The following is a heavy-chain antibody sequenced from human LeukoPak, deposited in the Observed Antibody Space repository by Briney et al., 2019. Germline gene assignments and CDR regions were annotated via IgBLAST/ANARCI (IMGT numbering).Heavy chain of an antibody. CDR2: FHNSGTS. J-gene: IGHJ4*02. CDR1: DDSISDYY. V-gene: IGHV4-59*01. D-gene: IGHD3-16*01. Sequence: SETPSLTCTVSDDSISDYYRGWIRQPPGKGLEWIGYFHNSGTSTYNPSLKSRVTISADTSKNQFSLKLNSLTTADTAVYYCTRGAGWLIDYWGQGILVTVSP. CDR3: TRGAGWLIDY.